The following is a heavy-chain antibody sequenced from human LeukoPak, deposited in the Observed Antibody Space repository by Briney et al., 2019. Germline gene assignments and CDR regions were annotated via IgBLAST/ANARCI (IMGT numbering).Heavy chain of an antibody. CDR3: ARGIAAAGTAFDY. CDR2: IYYSGST. D-gene: IGHD6-13*01. V-gene: IGHV4-39*07. CDR1: GGSISSSSYY. Sequence: SETLSLTCTVSGGSISSSSYYWGWIRQPPGKGLEWIGSIYYSGSTYYNPSLKSRVTISVDTSKNQFSLKLSSVTAADTAVYYCARGIAAAGTAFDYWGQGTLVTVSS. J-gene: IGHJ4*02.